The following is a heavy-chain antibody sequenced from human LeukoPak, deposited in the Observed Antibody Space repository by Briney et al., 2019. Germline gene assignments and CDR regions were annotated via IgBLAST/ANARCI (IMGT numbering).Heavy chain of an antibody. CDR1: GFSFSNYA. V-gene: IGHV3-23*01. CDR2: ITGSGGST. J-gene: IGHJ4*02. D-gene: IGHD4-17*01. Sequence: GGSLRLSCAASGFSFSNYAMNWVRQAPGKGLEWVSTITGSGGSTHYADSVKGRFTISRDNSKNTLYLQMNSLRADDTAVYYCAKGLNYGDYDNWGQGTLVTVSS. CDR3: AKGLNYGDYDN.